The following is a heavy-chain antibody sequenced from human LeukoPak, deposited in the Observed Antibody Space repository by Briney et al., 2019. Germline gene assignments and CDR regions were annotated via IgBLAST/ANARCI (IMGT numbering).Heavy chain of an antibody. CDR2: INPNSGDT. V-gene: IGHV1-2*02. J-gene: IGHJ4*02. CDR3: ARDLTGTSDY. CDR1: GYTFISYY. D-gene: IGHD1-20*01. Sequence: ASVKVSCKASGYTFISYYMHWVRQAPGQGLEWMGWINPNSGDTHYALKFRGRVTLTRDTSISTAYMDLSRLTSDDTAVYYCARDLTGTSDYWGQGTLLTVSS.